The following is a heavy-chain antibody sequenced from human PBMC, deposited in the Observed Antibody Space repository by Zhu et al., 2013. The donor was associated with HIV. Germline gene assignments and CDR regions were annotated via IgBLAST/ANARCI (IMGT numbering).Heavy chain of an antibody. D-gene: IGHD5-12*01. CDR1: GGTFSSYA. J-gene: IGHJ4*02. CDR2: INPSGGST. CDR3: AREGEMATVFDY. V-gene: IGHV1-46*01. Sequence: QVQLVQSGAEVKKPGSSVKVSCKASGGTFSSYAISWVRQAPGQGLEWMGIINPSGGSTSYAQKFQGRVTMTRDTSTSTVYMELSSLRSEDTAVYYCAREGEMATVFDYWGQGTLVTVSS.